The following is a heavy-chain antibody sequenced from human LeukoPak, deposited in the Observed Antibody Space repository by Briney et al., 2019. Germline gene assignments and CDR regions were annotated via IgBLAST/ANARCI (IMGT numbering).Heavy chain of an antibody. Sequence: ASVKASCKASGYTFSSYVINWGRQAAGHGVEGLGWMNPNSGDTDPAQNFQRRVTMTKNTPIPTAYMELSSLRYEHTAVYYCARGFMGFSMLRGVLGNWGQATLVTVSS. CDR3: ARGFMGFSMLRGVLGN. CDR2: MNPNSGDT. CDR1: GYTFSSYV. V-gene: IGHV1-8*01. J-gene: IGHJ4*02. D-gene: IGHD3-10*01.